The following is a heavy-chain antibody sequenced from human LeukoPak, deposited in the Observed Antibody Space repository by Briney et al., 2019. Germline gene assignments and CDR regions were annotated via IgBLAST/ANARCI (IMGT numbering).Heavy chain of an antibody. CDR2: ISGSGGST. CDR1: GFTFSSYA. D-gene: IGHD3-9*01. J-gene: IGHJ3*02. Sequence: PGGSLRLSCAASGFTFSSYAMSWVRQAPGKGLEWVSAISGSGGSTYYADSVKGRFTISRDNSKNTLYLQMNSLRAEDTAVYYCAKDRLPIRDYDKRLAAFDIWGQGTMVTVSS. V-gene: IGHV3-23*01. CDR3: AKDRLPIRDYDKRLAAFDI.